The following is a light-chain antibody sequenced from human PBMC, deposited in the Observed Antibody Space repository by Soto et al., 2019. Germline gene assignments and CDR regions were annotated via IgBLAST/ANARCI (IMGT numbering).Light chain of an antibody. Sequence: DIVMTQSPDSLAVSLGERATINCKSSQSVLYSSNNKNYLAWYQQKPGQPHKLLIYWASTRESGVHDRFSGSGSGTDFTLTIRSLQAEDVAVYYCKQYYSTPPTFGQGTKVDIK. CDR3: KQYYSTPPT. J-gene: IGKJ1*01. CDR2: WAS. CDR1: QSVLYSSNNKNY. V-gene: IGKV4-1*01.